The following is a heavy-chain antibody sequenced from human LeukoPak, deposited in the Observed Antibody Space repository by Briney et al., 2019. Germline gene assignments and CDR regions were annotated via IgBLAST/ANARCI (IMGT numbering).Heavy chain of an antibody. CDR1: SGSISSNNYY. J-gene: IGHJ6*03. Sequence: PSETLSLNCTVSSGSISSNNYYWRWIRQPPGKGLARIGSIYYTGSTFYNPSLKSRVTMSLDALKNQFTLKVTSVTATDTAVYYCARLVSYDVLTENFYKYYMDVWGKGTTVTVSS. D-gene: IGHD3-9*01. CDR2: IYYTGST. V-gene: IGHV4-39*01. CDR3: ARLVSYDVLTENFYKYYMDV.